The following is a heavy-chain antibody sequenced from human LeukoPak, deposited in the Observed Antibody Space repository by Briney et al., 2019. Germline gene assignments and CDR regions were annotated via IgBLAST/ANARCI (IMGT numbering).Heavy chain of an antibody. CDR2: SGSVVTT. J-gene: IGHJ3*01. Sequence: SGSVVTTYYAHSVKRRFTISIDNSKNKLYVQKNSLRAEDTAVYYCAKGSRGSYYGSTFDVWGQGTTVTVSS. CDR3: AKGSRGSYYGSTFDV. V-gene: IGHV3-23*01. D-gene: IGHD1-26*01.